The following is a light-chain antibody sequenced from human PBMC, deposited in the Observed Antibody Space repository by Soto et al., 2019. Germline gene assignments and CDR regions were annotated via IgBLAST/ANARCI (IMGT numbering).Light chain of an antibody. J-gene: IGKJ2*01. CDR2: DVS. CDR1: QSVRSSF. CDR3: QQYENSVMYT. V-gene: IGKV3-20*01. Sequence: EIVLTQSPGTLSLSPGERATLSCRASQSVRSSFFAWYQQKPGQAPRLLIYDVSVRATGIPDRFSGSGSGTDFTLTSNRLEPEDFAVYYCQQYENSVMYTFGQWTKLEIK.